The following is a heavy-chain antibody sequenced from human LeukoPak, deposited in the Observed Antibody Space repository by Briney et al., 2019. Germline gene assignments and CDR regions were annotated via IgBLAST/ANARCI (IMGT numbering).Heavy chain of an antibody. Sequence: GGSLRLSCAASGFTLNSYSMNWVRQAPGKGLEWVPYISPGSNSIYYADSVKGRFTISRDNAKNSLYLQMNSLRDEDTALYYCATYTLLGATRRYFDFWGQGSLVTVSS. CDR2: ISPGSNSI. V-gene: IGHV3-48*02. J-gene: IGHJ4*02. CDR3: ATYTLLGATRRYFDF. D-gene: IGHD1-26*01. CDR1: GFTLNSYS.